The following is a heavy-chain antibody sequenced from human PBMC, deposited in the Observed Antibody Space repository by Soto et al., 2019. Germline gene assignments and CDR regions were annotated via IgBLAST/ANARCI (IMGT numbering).Heavy chain of an antibody. J-gene: IGHJ4*02. Sequence: QVQLVESGRGVVQPGRSLRLSCAASGFTFSSYGMHWVRQAPGKGLEWVAVIWYDGSNKYYADSVKGRFTISRDNSKNTLYLQMNSLRAEDTAVYYCARDPGGIAVAGTLDYWGQGTLVTVSS. CDR2: IWYDGSNK. CDR3: ARDPGGIAVAGTLDY. CDR1: GFTFSSYG. D-gene: IGHD6-19*01. V-gene: IGHV3-33*01.